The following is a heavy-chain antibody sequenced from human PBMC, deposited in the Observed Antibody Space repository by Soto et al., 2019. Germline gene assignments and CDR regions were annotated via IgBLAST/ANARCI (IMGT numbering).Heavy chain of an antibody. J-gene: IGHJ5*02. V-gene: IGHV7-4-1*01. CDR2: INTNTGNP. CDR1: GYTFTSYA. CDR3: ARNNTRVAAAATRGSDWFDP. D-gene: IGHD6-13*01. Sequence: ASVKVSCKASGYTFTSYAMNWVRQAPGQGLEWMGWINTNTGNPTYAQGFTGRFVFSLDTSVSTAYLQICSLKAEDTAVYYCARNNTRVAAAATRGSDWFDPWGQGTLVTVSS.